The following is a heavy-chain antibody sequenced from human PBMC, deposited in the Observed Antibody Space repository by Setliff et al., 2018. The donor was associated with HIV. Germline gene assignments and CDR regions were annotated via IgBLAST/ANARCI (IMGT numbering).Heavy chain of an antibody. J-gene: IGHJ4*02. Sequence: SETLSLTCAISGYSITSDYYWAWIRQPPGKGLEWIGTVYYSGSTYYSPSLKSRVTISVDTSKDHFSLGLTSVTAADTAVYYCARLDTVMSHFDNWGQGTLVTVSS. CDR1: GYSITSDYY. D-gene: IGHD5-18*01. V-gene: IGHV4-38-2*01. CDR3: ARLDTVMSHFDN. CDR2: VYYSGST.